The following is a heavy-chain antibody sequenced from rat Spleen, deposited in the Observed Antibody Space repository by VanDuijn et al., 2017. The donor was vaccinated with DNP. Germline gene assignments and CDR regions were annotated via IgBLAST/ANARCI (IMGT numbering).Heavy chain of an antibody. D-gene: IGHD1-4*01. J-gene: IGHJ2*01. CDR3: ARTSGFDY. CDR1: DFSITSDY. Sequence: EVQLQESGPGLVKPSQSLSLTCSVTDFSITSDYWAWIRKFPSNKMEWMGYISYSGYTIYNPSLKSRISISRDTSKNQFFLQLNSVTTEDTATYYCARTSGFDYWGQGVMVTVSS. CDR2: ISYSGYT. V-gene: IGHV3-1*01.